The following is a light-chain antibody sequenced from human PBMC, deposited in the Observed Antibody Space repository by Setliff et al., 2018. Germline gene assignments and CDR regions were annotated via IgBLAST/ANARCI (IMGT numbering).Light chain of an antibody. CDR2: EVT. CDR1: GGLVGGYNY. J-gene: IGLJ1*01. V-gene: IGLV2-8*01. Sequence: ALTQPPSASGSPGQSVTISCTGTGGLVGGYNYVSWYQQHPGKAPKLIIYEVTKRPSGVPDRFSGSNSGNTASLTVSGLQAEDEADYYCSAYTSSSTYVFGTGTKV. CDR3: SAYTSSSTYV.